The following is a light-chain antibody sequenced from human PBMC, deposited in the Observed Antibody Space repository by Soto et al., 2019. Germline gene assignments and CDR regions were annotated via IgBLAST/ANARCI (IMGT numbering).Light chain of an antibody. V-gene: IGKV3-20*01. J-gene: IGKJ1*01. Sequence: EIVLTQSPGTLSLSPGERATLSCRASQPVSSNYLAWYQQKPGQAPRLLIYGASSRATGIPDRFSGSGSGTDFTLTISRLEPEDFAVYYCQQCGSSPLTFGQGTKVDI. CDR1: QPVSSNY. CDR3: QQCGSSPLT. CDR2: GAS.